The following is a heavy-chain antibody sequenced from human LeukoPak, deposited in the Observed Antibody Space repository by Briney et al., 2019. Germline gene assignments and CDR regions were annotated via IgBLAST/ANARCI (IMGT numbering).Heavy chain of an antibody. V-gene: IGHV1-46*01. J-gene: IGHJ6*02. D-gene: IGHD2-21*01. CDR3: ARELIVVAPSYYYYGMDV. CDR1: GYTFTSYY. CDR2: INPSGGST. Sequence: GASVKVSCKASGYTFTSYYMHWVRQAPGQGLEWMGIINPSGGSTSYAQKFQGRVTMTRDTSTSTVYMEPSSLRSEDTAVYYCARELIVVAPSYYYYGMDVWGQGTTVTVSS.